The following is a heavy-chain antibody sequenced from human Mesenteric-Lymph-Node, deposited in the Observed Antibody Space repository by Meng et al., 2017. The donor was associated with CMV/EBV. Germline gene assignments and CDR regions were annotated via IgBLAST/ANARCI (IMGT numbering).Heavy chain of an antibody. V-gene: IGHV3-30*04. CDR2: ISYDGSNK. CDR3: AKWWWELPETGEY. J-gene: IGHJ4*02. CDR1: GFTTFSSYA. D-gene: IGHD1-26*01. Sequence: GESLKISCAASGFTTFSSYAMHWVRQAPGKGLEWVALISYDGSNKYYADSVKGRFTISRDNSKNTLYLQMNSLRAEDTAVYYCAKWWWELPETGEYWGQGTLVTVSS.